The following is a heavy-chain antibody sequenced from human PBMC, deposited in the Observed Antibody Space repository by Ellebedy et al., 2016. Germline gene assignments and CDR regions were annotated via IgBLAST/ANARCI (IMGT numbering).Heavy chain of an antibody. Sequence: GGSLRLXCAVSGIQFSNFFMSWVRQAPGKGLEWVATISGDGDKSFFADSVKGRFTISRDNSKYTLYLQMNNLRVEDTALYYCRQGHYFDLWGQGALVTVSS. CDR1: GIQFSNFF. J-gene: IGHJ4*02. CDR3: RQGHYFDL. V-gene: IGHV3-23*01. CDR2: ISGDGDKS.